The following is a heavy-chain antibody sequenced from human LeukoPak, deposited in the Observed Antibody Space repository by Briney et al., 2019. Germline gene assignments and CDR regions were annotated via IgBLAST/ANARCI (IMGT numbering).Heavy chain of an antibody. CDR1: GFTFSSYA. Sequence: QPGRSLRLSCAASGFTFSSYAMHWVRQAPGKGLEWVAFIRYDGSNKYYADSVKGRFTISRDNSKNTLYLQMNSLRAEDTAVYYCARDLIDLDDSSGEYYYYYGLDVWGQGTTVTVSS. CDR2: IRYDGSNK. V-gene: IGHV3-30*04. CDR3: ARDLIDLDDSSGEYYYYYGLDV. D-gene: IGHD3-22*01. J-gene: IGHJ6*02.